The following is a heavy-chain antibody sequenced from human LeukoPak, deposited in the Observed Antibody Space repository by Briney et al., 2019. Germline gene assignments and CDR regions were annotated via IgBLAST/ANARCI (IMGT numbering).Heavy chain of an antibody. V-gene: IGHV3-11*01. CDR2: ISGSGHDI. Sequence: GGSLRLSCAASGFTFSDSYMTWVRQAPGKGVEWVAYISGSGHDINYSDSVKGRFTISRDNAKNSLYLQMSSLRVEDTAVYYCARHRSGGSQDDAFDIWGQGTMVTVSS. CDR3: ARHRSGGSQDDAFDI. J-gene: IGHJ3*02. D-gene: IGHD2-15*01. CDR1: GFTFSDSY.